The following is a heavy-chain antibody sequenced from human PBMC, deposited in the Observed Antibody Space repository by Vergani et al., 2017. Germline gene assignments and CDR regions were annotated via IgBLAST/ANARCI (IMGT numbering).Heavy chain of an antibody. CDR2: IYHSGGA. CDR3: ARTESFILRYFHWAL. D-gene: IGHD3-9*01. V-gene: IGHV4-39*01. J-gene: IGHJ4*02. CDR1: GGSITSSSYY. Sequence: QLHLQESGPGLVKPSETLSLTCTVSGGSITSSSYYWGWIRQPPGKGLEWIGNIYHSGGAYYNPSLKGRVTISDDTSKNQFSLEVTSVTAADTAIYFCARTESFILRYFHWALWGQGTLVTVSS.